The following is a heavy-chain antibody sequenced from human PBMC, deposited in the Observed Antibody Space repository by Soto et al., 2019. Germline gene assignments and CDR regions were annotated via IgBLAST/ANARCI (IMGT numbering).Heavy chain of an antibody. CDR3: ASWRYSNYYYYYGMDV. CDR1: GGSFSGYY. V-gene: IGHV4-34*01. CDR2: INHSGST. Sequence: SETLSLTCAVYGGSFSGYYWSWIRQPPGKGLEWIGEINHSGSTNYNPPLKSRVTISVDTSKNQFSLKLSSVTAADTAVYYCASWRYSNYYYYYGMDVWGQGTTVTVSS. D-gene: IGHD4-4*01. J-gene: IGHJ6*02.